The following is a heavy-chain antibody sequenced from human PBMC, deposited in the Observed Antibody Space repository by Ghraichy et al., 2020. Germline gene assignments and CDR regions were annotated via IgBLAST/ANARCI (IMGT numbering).Heavy chain of an antibody. D-gene: IGHD2-15*01. CDR2: IYYSGST. CDR1: GGSISSYY. V-gene: IGHV4-59*01. J-gene: IGHJ4*02. CDR3: ARVSVSGRDPDY. Sequence: SCTVSGGSISSYYWSWIRQPPGKGLEWIGYIYYSGSTNYNPSLKSRVTIPVDTSKNQFSLKLSSVTAADTAVYYCARVSVSGRDPDYWGQGTLVTVSS.